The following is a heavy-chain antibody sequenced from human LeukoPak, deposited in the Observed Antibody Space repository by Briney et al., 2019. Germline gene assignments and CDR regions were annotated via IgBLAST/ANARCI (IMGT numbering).Heavy chain of an antibody. CDR3: AKDTTYYYDSSGYYSTDYFDY. CDR2: IRSKTYGGTT. CDR1: GFTFGDYT. V-gene: IGHV3-49*04. D-gene: IGHD3-22*01. J-gene: IGHJ4*02. Sequence: GGSLRLSCTASGFTFGDYTMSWVRQAPGKGLEWVGFIRSKTYGGTTEYAASVKGRFTISRDDSKSIAYLQMNSLKTEDTAVYYCAKDTTYYYDSSGYYSTDYFDYWGQGTLVTVSS.